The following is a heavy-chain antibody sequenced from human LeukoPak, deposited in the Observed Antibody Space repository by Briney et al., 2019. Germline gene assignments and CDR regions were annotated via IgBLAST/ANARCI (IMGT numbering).Heavy chain of an antibody. CDR2: IWHDGSYT. CDR1: GFTFSNYG. Sequence: GRSLRLSCAASGFTFSNYGIQSVRQAPSKWLEWVAAIWHDGSYTFHPDSVKGRFTISRDNSKNALLLQMHSLRAEDTALYYCAREIVGEGNFDTWGQGTLVTVSS. CDR3: AREIVGEGNFDT. D-gene: IGHD2-15*01. V-gene: IGHV3-33*01. J-gene: IGHJ4*02.